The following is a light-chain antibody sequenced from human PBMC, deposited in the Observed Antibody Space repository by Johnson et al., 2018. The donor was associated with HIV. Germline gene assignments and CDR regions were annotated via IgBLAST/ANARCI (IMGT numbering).Light chain of an antibody. Sequence: QSALTQPPSVSAAPGQKVTISCSGSSSNIGNNYVSWYQQLPGTAPKLLIYENNKRPSGIPDRFSGSTSGTSATLCITGLQSGDEADYYCGTWDSSLSADVFGTGTKVTVL. V-gene: IGLV1-51*02. CDR2: ENN. CDR1: SSNIGNNY. J-gene: IGLJ1*01. CDR3: GTWDSSLSADV.